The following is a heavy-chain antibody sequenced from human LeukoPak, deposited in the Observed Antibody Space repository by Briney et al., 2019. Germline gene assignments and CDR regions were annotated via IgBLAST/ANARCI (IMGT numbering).Heavy chain of an antibody. CDR1: GYTFTGYY. Sequence: ASVKVSCKASGYTFTGYYMHWVRQAPGQGLEWMGRINPNSGGTNYAQKFQGRVTMTRDTSISTAYMELSRLRADDTAVYYCARASVATARSFDYWGQGTLVTVSS. CDR2: INPNSGGT. J-gene: IGHJ4*02. D-gene: IGHD2-21*02. CDR3: ARASVATARSFDY. V-gene: IGHV1-2*06.